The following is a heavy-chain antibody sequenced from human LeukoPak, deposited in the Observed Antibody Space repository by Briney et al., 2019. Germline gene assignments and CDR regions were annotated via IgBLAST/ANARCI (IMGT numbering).Heavy chain of an antibody. Sequence: GGSLRLSCAASGFIFSSYWMHWVRQAPGKGLVWVSRINSDGISMAYADSVRGRFTISRDNAKDTLYLQMNSLRAEDTAVYYCARDRLWYPPVYYYYGMDVWGQGTTVTVSS. D-gene: IGHD2-15*01. CDR3: ARDRLWYPPVYYYYGMDV. CDR2: INSDGISM. J-gene: IGHJ6*02. V-gene: IGHV3-74*01. CDR1: GFIFSSYW.